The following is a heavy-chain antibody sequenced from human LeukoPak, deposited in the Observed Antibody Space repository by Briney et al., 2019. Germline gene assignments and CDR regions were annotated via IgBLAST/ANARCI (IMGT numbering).Heavy chain of an antibody. V-gene: IGHV4-39*07. CDR1: GGSISSSSYY. CDR2: IHYSGST. J-gene: IGHJ3*02. D-gene: IGHD1-26*01. CDR3: ARAPLSGTYYTDAFDI. Sequence: PSETLSLTCTVSGGSISSSSYYWGWIRQPPGKGLEWIGSIHYSGSTYYNPSLKSRVTISVDTSKNQFSLTLTSVTAADTAVYFCARAPLSGTYYTDAFDIWGQGTMVTVSS.